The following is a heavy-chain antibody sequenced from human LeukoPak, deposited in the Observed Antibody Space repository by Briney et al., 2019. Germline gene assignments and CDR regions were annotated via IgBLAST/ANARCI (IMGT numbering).Heavy chain of an antibody. V-gene: IGHV4-39*01. CDR3: ASSPGGYCSSASCYTGGYFDY. CDR2: IYYNGNT. Sequence: SETLSLTCTVSGGSISSSTYYWVWIRQPPGKGLEWIGSIYYNGNTYYNPSLKSRVTISVDPSKNQFSLRLSSVTATDRAVYYCASSPGGYCSSASCYTGGYFDYWGQGSLVTVSS. CDR1: GGSISSSTYY. D-gene: IGHD2-2*02. J-gene: IGHJ4*02.